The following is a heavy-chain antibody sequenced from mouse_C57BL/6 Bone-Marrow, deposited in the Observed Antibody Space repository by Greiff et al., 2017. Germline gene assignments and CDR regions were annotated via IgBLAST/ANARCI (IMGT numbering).Heavy chain of an antibody. CDR2: ISYDGSN. V-gene: IGHV3-6*01. CDR3: ARVYYWYFDV. CDR1: GYSITSGYY. Sequence: EVQLQQSGPGLVKPSQSLSLTCSVTGYSITSGYYWNWIRQFPGNKLEWMGYISYDGSNNYNPSLKNRISITRDTSKNQFFLKLNSVTTEDTATYYCARVYYWYFDVWGTGTTVTVSS. J-gene: IGHJ1*03.